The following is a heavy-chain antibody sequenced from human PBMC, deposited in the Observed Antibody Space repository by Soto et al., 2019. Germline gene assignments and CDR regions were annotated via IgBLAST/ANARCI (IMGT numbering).Heavy chain of an antibody. V-gene: IGHV4-38-2*01. Sequence: LSLTCGVSGYSISRGYYWSWIRQPPGKGLEWIGYIYYSGSTNYNPSLKSRVTISIDTSKNQFSLRLNSVIAADTAVYYCARDNGDGGVGWFDPWGQGILVTVSS. D-gene: IGHD2-8*01. J-gene: IGHJ5*02. CDR3: ARDNGDGGVGWFDP. CDR1: GYSISRGYY. CDR2: IYYSGST.